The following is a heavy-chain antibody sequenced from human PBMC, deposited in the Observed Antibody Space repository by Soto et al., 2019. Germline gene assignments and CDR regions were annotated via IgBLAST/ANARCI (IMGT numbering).Heavy chain of an antibody. V-gene: IGHV1-69*01. CDR3: ARASLYYHDSSGYYSPGGFDY. CDR1: GGTFSSYA. Sequence: QVQLVQSGAEVKKPGSSVKVSCKASGGTFSSYAISWVRQAPGQGLEWMGGIIPIFGTANYAQKFQGRVTITADESTSTAYMELSSLRSEDTAVYYCARASLYYHDSSGYYSPGGFDYWGQGTLVTVSS. CDR2: IIPIFGTA. D-gene: IGHD3-22*01. J-gene: IGHJ4*02.